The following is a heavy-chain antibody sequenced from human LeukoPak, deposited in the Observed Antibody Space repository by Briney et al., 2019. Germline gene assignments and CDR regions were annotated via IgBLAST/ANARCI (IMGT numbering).Heavy chain of an antibody. V-gene: IGHV1-18*04. CDR2: ISGNSGLT. Sequence: SVKVSCRASGYTFTTYGIAWLRQAPGQGLEWMGWISGNSGLTNYAPNFQGRVTMTTDTSTTTDYMELSSLTLDDTAVYVCARVAHRWLVLPYLDYWDQGTLVTVSS. D-gene: IGHD6-19*01. J-gene: IGHJ4*02. CDR1: GYTFTTYG. CDR3: ARVAHRWLVLPYLDY.